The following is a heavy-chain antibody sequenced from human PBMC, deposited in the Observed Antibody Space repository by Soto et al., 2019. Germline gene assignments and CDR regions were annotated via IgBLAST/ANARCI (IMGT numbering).Heavy chain of an antibody. V-gene: IGHV3-48*02. CDR1: GFTFSSYS. Sequence: GGSLRLSCAASGFTFSSYSMNWVRQAPGKGLEWVSYISSSSSTIYYADSVKGRFTISRDNAKNSLYLQMNSLRDEDTAVYYCARVFRAYYYGSGTFYFDYWGQGTLVTVSS. J-gene: IGHJ4*02. CDR2: ISSSSSTI. D-gene: IGHD3-10*01. CDR3: ARVFRAYYYGSGTFYFDY.